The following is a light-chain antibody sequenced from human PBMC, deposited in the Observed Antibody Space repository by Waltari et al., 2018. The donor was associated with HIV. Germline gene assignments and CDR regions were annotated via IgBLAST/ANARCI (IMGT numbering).Light chain of an antibody. Sequence: QSVFTQSPSASATPGQLVTIFCSGNSSNIDTTTLTWYQQLPRTAPKLLIYSDNQRPSGVPDRFSASKSGTSGSLAISGLQSGDEAAYYCAAWDDRLHGWVFGGGTKLTVL. J-gene: IGLJ3*02. CDR2: SDN. CDR3: AAWDDRLHGWV. V-gene: IGLV1-44*01. CDR1: SSNIDTTT.